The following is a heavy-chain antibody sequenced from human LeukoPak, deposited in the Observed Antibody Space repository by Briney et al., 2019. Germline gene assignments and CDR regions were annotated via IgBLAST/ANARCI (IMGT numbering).Heavy chain of an antibody. J-gene: IGHJ4*02. D-gene: IGHD7-27*01. CDR2: IKTDGGEK. Sequence: PGGSLRLSCTASGFTFGDYAMSWFRQAPGKGLEWVGNIKTDGGEKYYVDSVRGRFTISRDNAKNSLYLQMNGLRAEDTAVYYCARDYVWGSPESDYWGQGTLVTVSS. CDR1: GFTFGDYA. V-gene: IGHV3-7*01. CDR3: ARDYVWGSPESDY.